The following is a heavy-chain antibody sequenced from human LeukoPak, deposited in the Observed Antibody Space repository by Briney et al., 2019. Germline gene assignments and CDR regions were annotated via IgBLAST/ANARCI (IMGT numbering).Heavy chain of an antibody. D-gene: IGHD6-13*01. CDR2: IKSKTDGETT. Sequence: GGSLRLSCAASGFTFSSYAMSWVRQAPGKGLEWVGRIKSKTDGETTDYAAPVKGRFTISRDDSKNTLYLQMNSLKTEDTAVYYCTTSLYSSSWSYYYYYMDVWGKGTTVTVSS. CDR3: TTSLYSSSWSYYYYYMDV. V-gene: IGHV3-15*01. CDR1: GFTFSSYA. J-gene: IGHJ6*03.